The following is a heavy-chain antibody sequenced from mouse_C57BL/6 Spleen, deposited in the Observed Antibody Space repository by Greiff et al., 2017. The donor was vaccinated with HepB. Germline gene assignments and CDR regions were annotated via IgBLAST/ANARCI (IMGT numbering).Heavy chain of an antibody. Sequence: EVQLVESGGGLVKPGGSLKLSCAASGFTFSDYGMHWVRQAPEKGLEWVAYISSGSGTIYYADTVKGRFTISRDNAKNTLFLQMTSLRSEDTAMYYCARFGNYFYYDSMDYWGQGTSVTVSS. CDR3: ARFGNYFYYDSMDY. J-gene: IGHJ4*01. CDR1: GFTFSDYG. CDR2: ISSGSGTI. V-gene: IGHV5-17*01. D-gene: IGHD2-1*01.